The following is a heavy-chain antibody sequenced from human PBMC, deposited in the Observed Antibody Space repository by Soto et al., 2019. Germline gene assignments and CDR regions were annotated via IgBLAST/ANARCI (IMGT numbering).Heavy chain of an antibody. Sequence: EVQLVESGGGLVQPGGSLRLSCAASGFTFSSYSMNWVRQAPGKGLEWVSYISSSTSTIYYSDSWKGRFTISRDNAKNSLYLQMNSLRAEDTAVYYCATDKGRSPLDYWGQGTLVTVSS. CDR1: GFTFSSYS. CDR3: ATDKGRSPLDY. D-gene: IGHD2-15*01. V-gene: IGHV3-48*01. J-gene: IGHJ4*02. CDR2: ISSSTSTI.